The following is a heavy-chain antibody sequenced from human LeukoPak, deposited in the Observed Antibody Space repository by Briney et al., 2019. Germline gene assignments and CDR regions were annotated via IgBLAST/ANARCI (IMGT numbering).Heavy chain of an antibody. Sequence: SETLSLTCTVSGGSISSHLWSWIRQPAGKGLEWIGRIFGSGSSSYNPSLESRVTMSVDTSKNQFSLKLSSVTAADTAVYYCVREIANYGIDYWGQGTLVTVSS. CDR2: IFGSGSS. D-gene: IGHD3-10*01. CDR1: GGSISSHL. J-gene: IGHJ4*02. V-gene: IGHV4-4*07. CDR3: VREIANYGIDY.